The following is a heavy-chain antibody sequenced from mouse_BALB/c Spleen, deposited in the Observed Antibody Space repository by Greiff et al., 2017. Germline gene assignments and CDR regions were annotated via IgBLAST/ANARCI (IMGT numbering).Heavy chain of an antibody. J-gene: IGHJ3*01. CDR3: ASDYDYDVAY. Sequence: VQVVESGPGLVAPSQSLSIPCTVSGFSLTSYGVHWVRQPPGKGLEWLGVIWAGGSTNYNSALMSRLSISKENSKSQVFLKMNSLQTDDTAMYYYASDYDYDVAYWGQGTLVTVSA. V-gene: IGHV2-9*02. CDR2: IWAGGST. D-gene: IGHD2-4*01. CDR1: GFSLTSYG.